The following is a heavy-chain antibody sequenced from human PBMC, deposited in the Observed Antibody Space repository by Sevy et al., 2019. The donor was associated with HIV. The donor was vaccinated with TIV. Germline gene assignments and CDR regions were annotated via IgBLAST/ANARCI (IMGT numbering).Heavy chain of an antibody. CDR3: ARLRRYCSSTSCPRRDWFDP. V-gene: IGHV4-34*01. Sequence: SDTLSLTCAVYGGSFSGYYWSWIRQPPGKGLEWIGEINHSGSTNYNPSLKSRVTISVDTSKNQFSLKLSSVTAADTAVYYCARLRRYCSSTSCPRRDWFDPWGQGTLVTVSS. CDR1: GGSFSGYY. CDR2: INHSGST. D-gene: IGHD2-2*01. J-gene: IGHJ5*02.